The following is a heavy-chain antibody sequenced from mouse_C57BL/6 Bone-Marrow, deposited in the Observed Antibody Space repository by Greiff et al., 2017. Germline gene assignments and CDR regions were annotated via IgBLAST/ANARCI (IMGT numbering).Heavy chain of an antibody. J-gene: IGHJ3*01. V-gene: IGHV5-4*01. CDR2: ISDGGSYT. CDR3: SRNRDYGNYPLAY. Sequence: DVHLVESGGGLVKPGGSLKLSCAASGFTFSSYAMSWVRQTPEKRLEWVATISDGGSYTYYPDNVKGRFTISRDNAKNNLYLQMSHLKSEDTAMYYCSRNRDYGNYPLAYWGQGTLVTVSA. D-gene: IGHD2-1*01. CDR1: GFTFSSYA.